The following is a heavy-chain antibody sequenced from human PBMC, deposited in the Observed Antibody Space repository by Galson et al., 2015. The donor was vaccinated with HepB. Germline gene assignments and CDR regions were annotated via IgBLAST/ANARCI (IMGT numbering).Heavy chain of an antibody. CDR1: GFAFSNYG. J-gene: IGHJ6*02. Sequence: SLRLSCAASGFAFSNYGMHWVRQAPGKGLEWVAIIWFDGSYKWYADSVKGRFTISRDNSKDTVYLQMSSLSAEDTAVYYCARQGGNLSPGGSSTWYWGEPYAYSYYGMDVWGQGTTVTVSS. CDR2: IWFDGSYK. CDR3: ARQGGNLSPGGSSTWYWGEPYAYSYYGMDV. V-gene: IGHV3-33*01. D-gene: IGHD6-13*01.